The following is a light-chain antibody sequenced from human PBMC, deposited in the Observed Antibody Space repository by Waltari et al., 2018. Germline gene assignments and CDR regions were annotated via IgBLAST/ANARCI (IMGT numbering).Light chain of an antibody. Sequence: TQDPAVSVALGQTVSLTCQGDSLRTYYASWYQQRPGQAPVRVMYDKDIRPSGVPDRFSASSSDNTASLTITGAQAEDEAYYYCHSRDASGVGGAFGGGTKLTVL. CDR1: SLRTYY. V-gene: IGLV3-19*01. CDR3: HSRDASGVGGA. CDR2: DKD. J-gene: IGLJ2*01.